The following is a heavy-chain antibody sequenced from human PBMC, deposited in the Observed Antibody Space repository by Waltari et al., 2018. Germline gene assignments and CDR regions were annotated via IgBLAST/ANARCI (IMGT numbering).Heavy chain of an antibody. J-gene: IGHJ6*03. CDR3: ARVKGYSYGYFYYYYMDV. V-gene: IGHV4-59*01. D-gene: IGHD5-18*01. Sequence: QVQLQESGPGLVKPSETLSLTCTVSGGSISSYYWSWIRHPPAKGLEWIGYIYYSGSTNYNPSLKSRVTISVDTSKNQFSLKLSSVTAADTAVYYCARVKGYSYGYFYYYYMDVWGKGTTVTVSS. CDR1: GGSISSYY. CDR2: IYYSGST.